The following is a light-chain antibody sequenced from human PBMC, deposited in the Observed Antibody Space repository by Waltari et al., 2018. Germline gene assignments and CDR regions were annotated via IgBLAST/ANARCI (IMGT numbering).Light chain of an antibody. Sequence: QSALTQPASVSGSPGQSITISCTGFNSNVGSYNLVSWYQKHPGKAPKLLIYEGNRRPSGVSNRFSGSKSDNTASLTLSGLQAEEEADYYCCSNVGSSVFFGGGTKLTVL. CDR3: CSNVGSSVF. J-gene: IGLJ2*01. V-gene: IGLV2-23*03. CDR2: EGN. CDR1: NSNVGSYNL.